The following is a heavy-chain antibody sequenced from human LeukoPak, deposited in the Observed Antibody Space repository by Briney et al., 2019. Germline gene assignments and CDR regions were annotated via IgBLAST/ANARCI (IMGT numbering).Heavy chain of an antibody. Sequence: GGSLRLSCAASGFTFSDYYMSWIRQAPGKGLEWVSYISTGGRTIYYADSVKGRLTISRDNAKNSLYLQMNSLRAEDTAVYYCATSYSSSWYFDYWGQGTLVTVSS. CDR3: ATSYSSSWYFDY. J-gene: IGHJ4*02. CDR2: ISTGGRTI. CDR1: GFTFSDYY. D-gene: IGHD6-13*01. V-gene: IGHV3-11*04.